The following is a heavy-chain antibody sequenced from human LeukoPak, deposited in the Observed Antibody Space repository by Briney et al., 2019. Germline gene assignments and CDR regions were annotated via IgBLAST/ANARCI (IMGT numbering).Heavy chain of an antibody. Sequence: GGSLRLSCTGSGFTFGDYPVSWVRQAPGKGLEWVGFIRSKAYGGTTEYAASVKGRFTTSRDDSKSIAYLQMNSLKTEDTAVYYCTRDLEGGYSYGYTTFGYWGQGTLVTVSS. V-gene: IGHV3-49*04. D-gene: IGHD5-18*01. J-gene: IGHJ4*02. CDR2: IRSKAYGGTT. CDR3: TRDLEGGYSYGYTTFGY. CDR1: GFTFGDYP.